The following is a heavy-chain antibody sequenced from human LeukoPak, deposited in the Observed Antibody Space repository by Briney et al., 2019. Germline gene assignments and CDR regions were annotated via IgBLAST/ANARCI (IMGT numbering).Heavy chain of an antibody. CDR1: GYTFTSYG. Sequence: ASVKVSCKASGYTFTSYGISWVRQAPGQGHEWMGWISAYNGNTNYAQKLQGRVTMTTDTSTSTAYMELMSLRSDDTAVYYCASPGYCSGGSCYNLQLDYWGQGTLVTVSS. J-gene: IGHJ4*02. CDR2: ISAYNGNT. V-gene: IGHV1-18*01. CDR3: ASPGYCSGGSCYNLQLDY. D-gene: IGHD2-15*01.